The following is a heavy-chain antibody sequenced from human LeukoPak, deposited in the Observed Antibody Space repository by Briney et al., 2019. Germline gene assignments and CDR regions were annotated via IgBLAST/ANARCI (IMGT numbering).Heavy chain of an antibody. CDR2: ISGYTGNT. Sequence: GASVKVSCKTSGYSFTSYGVHWVRQAPGQGLEWLGWISGYTGNTDYAQKFQGRVTMTTDTSTTTAYMELRSLRSDDTAVYYCARAPRGASTGRFDYWGQGTLVTVSS. V-gene: IGHV1-18*01. D-gene: IGHD6-13*01. CDR1: GYSFTSYG. J-gene: IGHJ4*02. CDR3: ARAPRGASTGRFDY.